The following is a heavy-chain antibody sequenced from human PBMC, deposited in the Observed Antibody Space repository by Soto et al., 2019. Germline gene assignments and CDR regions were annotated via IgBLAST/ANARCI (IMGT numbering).Heavy chain of an antibody. V-gene: IGHV3-23*01. CDR2: ISGSGGST. J-gene: IGHJ6*03. D-gene: IGHD3-10*01. CDR3: AKASQGRRYYGSGSYYIPYYYYMDV. Sequence: GGSLRLSCAASGFTFSSYAMSWVRQAPGKGLEWVSAISGSGGSTYYADSVKGRFTISRDNSKNTLYLQMNSLRAEDTAVYYCAKASQGRRYYGSGSYYIPYYYYMDVWGKGTTVTVSS. CDR1: GFTFSSYA.